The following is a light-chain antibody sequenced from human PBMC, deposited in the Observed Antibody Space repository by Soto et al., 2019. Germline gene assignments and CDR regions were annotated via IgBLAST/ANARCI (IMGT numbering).Light chain of an antibody. CDR1: SSDVGGYNY. Sequence: QSALTQPASVSGSPGQSITISCTGTSSDVGGYNYVSWYQQHPGKAPKLMIYDVSNRPSGVSNRFSGSKSVNTASLTISGLQAEDEADYYCSSYTSGSTVVLGGGTQLTVL. CDR2: DVS. CDR3: SSYTSGSTVV. J-gene: IGLJ2*01. V-gene: IGLV2-14*03.